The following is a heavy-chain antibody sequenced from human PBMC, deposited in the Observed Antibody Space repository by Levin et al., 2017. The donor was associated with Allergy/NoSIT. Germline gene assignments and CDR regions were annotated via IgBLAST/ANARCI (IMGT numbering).Heavy chain of an antibody. J-gene: IGHJ3*02. CDR1: GFSLSTSEMC. D-gene: IGHD1-26*01. Sequence: SGPTLVKPTQTLTLTCTFSGFSLSTSEMCVSWIRQPPGKALEWLTIIHGDDDKYYSTSLQTRLTVSKDTSKNQVVLTMTNMDPVDTATYYCARAGCSGRTSDAFDMWGQGTMVTVSS. V-gene: IGHV2-70*01. CDR2: IHGDDDK. CDR3: ARAGCSGRTSDAFDM.